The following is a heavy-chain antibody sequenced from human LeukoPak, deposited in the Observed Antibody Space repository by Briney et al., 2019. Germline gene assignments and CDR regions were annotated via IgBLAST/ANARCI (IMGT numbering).Heavy chain of an antibody. D-gene: IGHD3-10*01. J-gene: IGHJ6*02. CDR3: ARDVPSSGYYYGMDV. CDR1: GYTFTSYA. CDR2: INTNTGNP. V-gene: IGHV7-4-1*02. Sequence: ASVKVSCKASGYTFTSYAMNWVRQAPGQGLEWMGWINTNTGNPTYAQGFTGRFVFSLDTSVSTAYLQISSLKAEDTAVYYCARDVPSSGYYYGMDVWGQGTTVTVSS.